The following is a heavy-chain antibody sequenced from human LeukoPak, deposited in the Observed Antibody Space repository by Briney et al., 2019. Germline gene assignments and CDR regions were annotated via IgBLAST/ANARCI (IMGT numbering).Heavy chain of an antibody. J-gene: IGHJ5*02. CDR2: ISGYNGNT. V-gene: IGHV1-18*01. CDR1: GYPFSNYG. CDR3: AGEMVVPTALSIIGFDP. D-gene: IGHD2-2*01. Sequence: ASVKVSCKASGYPFSNYGISWVRQAPGQGLEWMGWISGYNGNTNYAQNLQGRVTLTTDTSTSTAYMELRSLRSDDTAVYFCAGEMVVPTALSIIGFDPWGQGTLVTVSS.